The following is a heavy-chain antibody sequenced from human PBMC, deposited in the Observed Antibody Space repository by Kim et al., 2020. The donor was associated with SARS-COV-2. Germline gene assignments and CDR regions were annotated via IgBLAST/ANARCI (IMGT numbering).Heavy chain of an antibody. CDR2: ITESGATT. D-gene: IGHD3-9*01. CDR1: GFTFSASV. V-gene: IGHV3-23*01. CDR3: VKDHDWSFAY. J-gene: IGHJ4*02. Sequence: GGSLRLSCAASGFTFSASVMRWVRQAPGKGLRWVSTITESGATTFYADSVKGRFTISRDNSKNMLYLQMNSLTVEDTAVYFCVKDHDWSFAYWGQGSLVT.